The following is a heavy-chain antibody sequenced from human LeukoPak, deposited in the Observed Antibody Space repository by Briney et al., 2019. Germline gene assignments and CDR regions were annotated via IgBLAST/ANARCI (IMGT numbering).Heavy chain of an antibody. CDR1: GFTFSTYA. Sequence: GGSLRLSCAASGFTFSTYAMSWVRQAPGKGLEWVSAIGGGGAYTNYADSVKGRFTISRADSKNTLYLQMNSLRAEDTAIYYCAREGGGYNGYEPFDFWGQGTLVTVSS. CDR2: IGGGGAYT. V-gene: IGHV3-23*01. J-gene: IGHJ4*02. D-gene: IGHD5-12*01. CDR3: AREGGGYNGYEPFDF.